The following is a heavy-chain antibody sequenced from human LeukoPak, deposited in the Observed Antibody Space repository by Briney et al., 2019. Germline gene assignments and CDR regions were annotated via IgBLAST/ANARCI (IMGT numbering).Heavy chain of an antibody. Sequence: SETLSLTCTVSGGSISNYYWSWIRQPPGKGLEWIGYIYYSGSTNYNPSLKSRVTISVDTSKNQFSLKLSSVTAADTAVYYCARVRAGTAVGAFDIWGQGTMVTVSS. CDR1: GGSISNYY. V-gene: IGHV4-59*01. D-gene: IGHD6-19*01. CDR3: ARVRAGTAVGAFDI. CDR2: IYYSGST. J-gene: IGHJ3*02.